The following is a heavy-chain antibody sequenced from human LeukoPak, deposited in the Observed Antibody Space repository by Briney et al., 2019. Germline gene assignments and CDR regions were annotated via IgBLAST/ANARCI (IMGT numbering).Heavy chain of an antibody. CDR3: ARGSGAYGDFDY. Sequence: GGSLRLSCAASGFTFSSYWMHWVRQAPGKGLVWVSRIYSDGSSYTADSVKGRFTISRDNAANTVYLQVNGLRAEDTAVYYCARGSGAYGDFDYWGQGTLVTVSS. V-gene: IGHV3-74*03. J-gene: IGHJ4*02. CDR1: GFTFSSYW. D-gene: IGHD6-19*01. CDR2: IYSDGSSY.